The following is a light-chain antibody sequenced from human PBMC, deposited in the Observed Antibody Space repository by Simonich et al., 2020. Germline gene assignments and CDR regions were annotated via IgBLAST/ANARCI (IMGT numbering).Light chain of an antibody. J-gene: IGLJ3*02. Sequence: QSALTQPCSVSGSPGQSVTISCTGTSSDVGGYNYVSWYQQHPGKAPKLMIYDVSKRPSGVPDRFSGSKSGNTASLTISGLQAEDEADYYCCSYAGSRWVFGGGTKLTVL. CDR2: DVS. V-gene: IGLV2-11*01. CDR3: CSYAGSRWV. CDR1: SSDVGGYNY.